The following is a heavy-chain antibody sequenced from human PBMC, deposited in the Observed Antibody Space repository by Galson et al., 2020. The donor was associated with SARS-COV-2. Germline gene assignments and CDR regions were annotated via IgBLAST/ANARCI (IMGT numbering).Heavy chain of an antibody. CDR3: ATTTIFGVVNPTWVDP. CDR2: FDPEDGET. CDR1: GYTLTELS. V-gene: IGHV1-24*01. J-gene: IGHJ5*02. Sequence: ASVKVSCKVSGYTLTELSMHWVRQAPGKGLEWMGGFDPEDGETIYAQKFQGRVTMTEDTSTDTAYMELSSLRSEDTAVYYCATTTIFGVVNPTWVDPLGQGTPVTGSS. D-gene: IGHD3-3*01.